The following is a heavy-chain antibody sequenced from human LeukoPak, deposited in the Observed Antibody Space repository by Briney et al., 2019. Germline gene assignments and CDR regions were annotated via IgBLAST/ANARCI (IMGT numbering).Heavy chain of an antibody. J-gene: IGHJ4*02. Sequence: PSETLSLTCTVSGDSFSSVTDYWAWIRQPPGKGLEWIASGDYSGGTYYNPSLESRVAITADMSKNQFSLKLTSVTGADTAVYYCAGERGEEYSSGWYKRNYFDNWGQGIRVTVSS. CDR2: GDYSGGT. V-gene: IGHV4-39*07. CDR1: GDSFSSVTDY. CDR3: AGERGEEYSSGWYKRNYFDN. D-gene: IGHD6-19*01.